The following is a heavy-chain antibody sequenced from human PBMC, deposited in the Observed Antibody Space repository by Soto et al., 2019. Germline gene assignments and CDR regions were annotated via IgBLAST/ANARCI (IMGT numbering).Heavy chain of an antibody. J-gene: IGHJ4*02. CDR2: INPNSGGT. D-gene: IGHD2-15*01. CDR1: GYTFTGYY. CDR3: ARDLAKGGGSAGFDY. Sequence: ASVKVSCKASGYTFTGYYIHWVRQAPGQGLEWMGWINPNSGGTKCPQKFQGRVTMTRDTSIRTVYMSLTGLKSEDTAVYFCARDLAKGGGSAGFDYWGQGTLVTVSS. V-gene: IGHV1-2*02.